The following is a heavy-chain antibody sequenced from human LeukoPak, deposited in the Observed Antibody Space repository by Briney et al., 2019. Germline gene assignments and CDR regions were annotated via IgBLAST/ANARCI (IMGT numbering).Heavy chain of an antibody. CDR1: GFTFSSYW. CDR2: IKQDGSEK. CDR3: ARKAYGLDV. V-gene: IGHV3-7*03. Sequence: GGSLRLSCAPSGFTFSSYWMSWVRQAPGKGLEWVANIKQDGSEKYYVDSVKGRFTISGDNAKNSLYLQMNSLRADDTAVYYCARKAYGLDVWGKGTTVTVSS. J-gene: IGHJ6*04.